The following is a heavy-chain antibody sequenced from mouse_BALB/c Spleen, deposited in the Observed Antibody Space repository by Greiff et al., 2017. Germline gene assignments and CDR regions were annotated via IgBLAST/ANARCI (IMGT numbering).Heavy chain of an antibody. J-gene: IGHJ1*01. CDR2: ISSGSSTI. CDR3: ARSTMVTRRAYWYFDV. Sequence: EVKVVESGGGLVQPGGSRKLSCAASGFTFSSFGMHWVRQAPEKGLEWVAYISSGSSTIYYADTVKGRFTISRDNPKNTLFLQMTSLRSEDTAMYYCARSTMVTRRAYWYFDVWGAGTTVTVSS. CDR1: GFTFSSFG. D-gene: IGHD2-1*01. V-gene: IGHV5-17*02.